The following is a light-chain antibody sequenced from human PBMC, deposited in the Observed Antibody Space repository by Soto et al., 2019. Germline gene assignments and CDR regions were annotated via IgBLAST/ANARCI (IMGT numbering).Light chain of an antibody. Sequence: DIPMTQSPSTLSASVGDRVTITCRASQSISSWLAWYQQKPGKAPNLLIYKTSSLASGVPSRFRGSGSGTEFTLTVNSLQPDDSATYYCQQYDSYPLTFGGGTKVEIK. V-gene: IGKV1-5*03. CDR3: QQYDSYPLT. CDR1: QSISSW. CDR2: KTS. J-gene: IGKJ4*01.